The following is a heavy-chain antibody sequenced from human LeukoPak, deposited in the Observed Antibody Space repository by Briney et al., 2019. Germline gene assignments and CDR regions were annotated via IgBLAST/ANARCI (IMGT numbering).Heavy chain of an antibody. V-gene: IGHV4-4*07. CDR1: GVSVRSYY. Sequence: SSETLSLTCTVSGVSVRSYYWSWIRQPAGKGLEWIGRIYAGGHTDHNPSLRSRVTMSVDSSKNQFSLRLSSVTAADTAVYYCVREHKDYDGDGYYYGYWGQGTLVTVSS. J-gene: IGHJ4*02. CDR3: VREHKDYDGDGYYYGY. CDR2: IYAGGHT. D-gene: IGHD3-22*01.